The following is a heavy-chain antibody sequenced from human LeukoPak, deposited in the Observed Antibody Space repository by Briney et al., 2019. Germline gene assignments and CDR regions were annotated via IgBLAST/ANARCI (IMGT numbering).Heavy chain of an antibody. V-gene: IGHV3-7*01. CDR3: TGGSDKVLSGEYYYYMDV. Sequence: GGSLRLSCTASGFTTHYWLNRVGQSPGKGLEWVATIDRDGSVQHYVNSVEGRFTISRDSAKNSLALQMHRLRAEDTAVYYCTGGSDKVLSGEYYYYMDVWGTGTTVTVSS. D-gene: IGHD2/OR15-2a*01. CDR2: IDRDGSVQ. J-gene: IGHJ6*03. CDR1: GFTTHYW.